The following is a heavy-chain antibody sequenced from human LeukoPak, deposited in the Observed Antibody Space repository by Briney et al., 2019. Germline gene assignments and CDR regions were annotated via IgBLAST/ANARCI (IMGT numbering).Heavy chain of an antibody. V-gene: IGHV4-38-2*02. CDR2: LYHTGNT. D-gene: IGHD3-10*01. CDR1: GYSISSGYY. CDR3: AREGSVTMVRGATLYDFDY. Sequence: ETLSLTCTVSGYSISSGYYRGWIRQPPGKGLEWIGSLYHTGNTYYNPSLKSRVTISLDTSKNQFFLKLSSVTAADTAVYYCAREGSVTMVRGATLYDFDYWGQGTLVTVSS. J-gene: IGHJ4*02.